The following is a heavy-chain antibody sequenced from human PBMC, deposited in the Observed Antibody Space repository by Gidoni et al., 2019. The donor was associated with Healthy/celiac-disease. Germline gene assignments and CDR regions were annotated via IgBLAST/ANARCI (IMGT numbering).Heavy chain of an antibody. V-gene: IGHV3-30*18. CDR2: ISYDGSNK. CDR3: AKDVGVAVAGTGYFDY. D-gene: IGHD6-19*01. CDR1: GCTFSSYG. Sequence: QVQLVESGGGGVQPGRSRRRSCAAYGCTFSSYGMHGVRQAPGKGLEGVAVISYDGSNKYYADSVKGRFTISRDNSKNTLYLQMNSLRAEDTAVYYCAKDVGVAVAGTGYFDYWGQGTLVTVSS. J-gene: IGHJ4*02.